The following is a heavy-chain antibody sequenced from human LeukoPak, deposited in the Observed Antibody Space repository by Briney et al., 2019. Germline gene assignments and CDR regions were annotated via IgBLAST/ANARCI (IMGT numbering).Heavy chain of an antibody. D-gene: IGHD5-24*01. J-gene: IGHJ4*02. V-gene: IGHV3-30*18. CDR3: AKVDKDGYNFADYFHY. CDR1: GFTFRTYG. CDR2: ISHDESNK. Sequence: GGSLRLSCAASGFTFRTYGMHWVRQAPGKGLEWVAVISHDESNKNYADSVKGRFTISRDNFKNTLYLQMNSLRAEDTAVYYCAKVDKDGYNFADYFHYWGQGTLVTVSS.